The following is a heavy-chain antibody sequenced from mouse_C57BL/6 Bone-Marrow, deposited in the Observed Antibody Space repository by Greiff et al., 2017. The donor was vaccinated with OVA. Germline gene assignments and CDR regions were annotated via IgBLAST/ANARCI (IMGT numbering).Heavy chain of an antibody. J-gene: IGHJ3*01. CDR3: AREGYDGYAWFAD. V-gene: IGHV5-4*01. Sequence: EVMLVESGGGLVKPGGSLKLSCAASGFTFSSYAMSWVRQTPEQRLEWVATISDGGSYTYYPDNVKGRFTISRDNAKNNLYLQMSHLKSEDTAMYYCAREGYDGYAWFADWGQGTPVTVSA. CDR2: ISDGGSYT. D-gene: IGHD2-3*01. CDR1: GFTFSSYA.